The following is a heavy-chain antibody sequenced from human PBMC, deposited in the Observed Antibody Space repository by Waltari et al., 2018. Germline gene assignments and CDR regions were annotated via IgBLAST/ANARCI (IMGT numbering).Heavy chain of an antibody. CDR3: ARLLPYDFWSSYSGWFDP. CDR1: GDSITNRNYY. J-gene: IGHJ5*02. CDR2: IYYSGTD. D-gene: IGHD3-3*01. V-gene: IGHV4-39*01. Sequence: QLHLQESGPILVKPSETLSLTCTVSGDSITNRNYYWGWIRQSPEKGLEWVGIIYYSGTDYYNPSLKSRVTISVDSSKNQFSLKVNSVTVADTAVYYCARLLPYDFWSSYSGWFDPWGQGVLVTVSS.